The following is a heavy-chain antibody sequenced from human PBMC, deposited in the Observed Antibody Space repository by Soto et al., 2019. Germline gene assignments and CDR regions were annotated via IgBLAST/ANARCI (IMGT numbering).Heavy chain of an antibody. Sequence: EVQLVESGGGLVQPGGSLILSCAASGFTFSTYLMNWVRQAPGKGLEWVSYIQSGGSRIYYADSVKGRFTISRDNAKNSLYLQMNSLRAEDTAVYYCARDGSTVTTNYHYAMDVWGQGTTVTVS. J-gene: IGHJ6*02. V-gene: IGHV3-48*03. CDR3: ARDGSTVTTNYHYAMDV. CDR2: IQSGGSRI. CDR1: GFTFSTYL. D-gene: IGHD4-17*01.